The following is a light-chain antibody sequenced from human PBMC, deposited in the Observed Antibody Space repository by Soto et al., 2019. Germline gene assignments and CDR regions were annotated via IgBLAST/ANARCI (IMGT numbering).Light chain of an antibody. CDR2: AAS. CDR3: QQTFSARWT. CDR1: QTVSGY. Sequence: DIPMTQIPSSLSASVGDRVTITCRASQTVSGYLNWYQQKPGKAPKLLIYAASNLQSGVPSRFSGSDSGTDFTLTISSLQPEDFATYYCQQTFSARWTFGQGTKVEIK. V-gene: IGKV1-39*01. J-gene: IGKJ1*01.